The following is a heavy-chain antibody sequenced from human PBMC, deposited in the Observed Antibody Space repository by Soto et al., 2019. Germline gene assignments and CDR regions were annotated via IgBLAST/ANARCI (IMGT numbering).Heavy chain of an antibody. CDR1: GFTFSSYS. D-gene: IGHD2-15*01. V-gene: IGHV3-21*01. CDR3: AREIGYCSGGSCPYDAFDI. J-gene: IGHJ3*02. CDR2: ISSSSSYI. Sequence: GGSLRLSCAASGFTFSSYSMNWVRQAPGKGLEWVSSISSSSSYIYYADSVKGRFTISRDNAKNSLYLQMNSLRAEDTAVYYCAREIGYCSGGSCPYDAFDIWGQGTMVTVSS.